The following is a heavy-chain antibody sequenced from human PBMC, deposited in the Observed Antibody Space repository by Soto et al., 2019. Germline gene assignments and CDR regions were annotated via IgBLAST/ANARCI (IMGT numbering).Heavy chain of an antibody. J-gene: IGHJ5*02. CDR3: AKDLRGIAVAGTGWFDP. CDR2: ISGSGGST. CDR1: GFTFSSYA. Sequence: EVPLLESGGGLVQPGGSLRLSCAASGFTFSSYAMSWVRQAPGKGLEWVSAISGSGGSTYYADSVKGRFTISRDNSKNTLYLQMNSLRAEDTAVYYCAKDLRGIAVAGTGWFDPWGQGTLVTVSS. V-gene: IGHV3-23*01. D-gene: IGHD6-19*01.